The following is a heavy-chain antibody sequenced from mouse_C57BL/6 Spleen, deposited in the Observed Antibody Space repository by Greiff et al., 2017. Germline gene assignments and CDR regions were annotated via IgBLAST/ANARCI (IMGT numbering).Heavy chain of an antibody. CDR2: IYPGDGDT. V-gene: IGHV1-80*01. Sequence: VKLQESGAELVKPGASVKISCKASGYAFSSYWMNWVKQRPGKGLEWIGQIYPGDGDTNYNGKFKGKATLTADKSSSTAYMQLSSLTSEDSAVYFCARSWFPLAMDYWGQGTSVTVSS. J-gene: IGHJ4*01. CDR3: ARSWFPLAMDY. D-gene: IGHD2-2*01. CDR1: GYAFSSYW.